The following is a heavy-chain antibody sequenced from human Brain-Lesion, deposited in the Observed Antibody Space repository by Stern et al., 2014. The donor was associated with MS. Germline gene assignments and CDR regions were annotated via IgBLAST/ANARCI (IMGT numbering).Heavy chain of an antibody. J-gene: IGHJ6*02. V-gene: IGHV1-2*02. Sequence: VQLXXXGAEVKKPGASVKVSCKTSGYIFTGYYIHWVRQAPGQGLXXXAWINXXXXXXXYAQKFQGRVTMSRDTSISTAYVELSSLTSDDTAVYYCARDQRGITIFGVDTDYYYLGMDVWGQGTTVTVSS. D-gene: IGHD3-3*01. CDR1: GYIFTGYY. CDR3: ARDQRGITIFGVDTDYYYLGMDV. CDR2: INXXXXXX.